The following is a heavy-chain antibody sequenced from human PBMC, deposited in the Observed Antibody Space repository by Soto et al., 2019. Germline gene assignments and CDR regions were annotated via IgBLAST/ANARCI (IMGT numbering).Heavy chain of an antibody. Sequence: EVQLVESGGGLVQFGGPLRLSCAASGFTFSSYWMHWVRQVPGKGLVWVSRIKGDETNTGYADSVKGRFTISRDNVKNTLYLQMNSLRPEDTAVYYCARGLSGYYGFDYWGQGTLVTVSS. V-gene: IGHV3-74*01. CDR1: GFTFSSYW. CDR2: IKGDETNT. D-gene: IGHD5-12*01. J-gene: IGHJ4*02. CDR3: ARGLSGYYGFDY.